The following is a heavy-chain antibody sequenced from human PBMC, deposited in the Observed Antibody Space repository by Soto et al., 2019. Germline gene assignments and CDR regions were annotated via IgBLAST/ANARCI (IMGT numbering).Heavy chain of an antibody. J-gene: IGHJ6*02. D-gene: IGHD6-19*01. Sequence: QVQLVQSGAEVKKPGSSVKVSCKASGGTFSSYAISWVRQAPGQGLEWMGVIIPIFGTANYAQKFQGRVTITADKSMSPAYMELQSLRSEDTGVYYCEIGLDGGGWGYYYYGIDVWVQGTTVTVCS. V-gene: IGHV1-69*06. CDR2: IIPIFGTA. CDR1: GGTFSSYA. CDR3: EIGLDGGGWGYYYYGIDV.